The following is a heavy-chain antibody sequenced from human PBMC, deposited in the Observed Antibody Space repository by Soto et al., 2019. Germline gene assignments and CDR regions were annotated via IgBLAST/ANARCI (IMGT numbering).Heavy chain of an antibody. CDR1: GFTFTISS. D-gene: IGHD5-12*01. CDR3: ARGPLIVATIDVTPAYSPNYYYGMDV. Sequence: ASVKVSCKASGFTFTISSVQWVRQARGQRLEWIGWIVVGSGNTNYAQKFQERVTITRDMSTSTAYMELSSLRSEDTAVYYCARGPLIVATIDVTPAYSPNYYYGMDVWGQGTTVTVSS. J-gene: IGHJ6*02. CDR2: IVVGSGNT. V-gene: IGHV1-58*01.